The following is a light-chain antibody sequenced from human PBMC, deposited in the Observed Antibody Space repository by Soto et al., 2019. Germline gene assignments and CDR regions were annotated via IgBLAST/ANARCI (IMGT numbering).Light chain of an antibody. CDR1: QPVAYRTSDNNY. J-gene: IGKJ2*01. Sequence: DIVMSQSPDSLAVSLGERATINCKSSQPVAYRTSDNNYFAWYQQKLGQLPKLLIYWASTRESGVHDRFSGSGSGTDCTLAISSQQPEDVAVYYFQQYYDTPYTFGEGTKHVI. CDR3: QQYYDTPYT. V-gene: IGKV4-1*01. CDR2: WAS.